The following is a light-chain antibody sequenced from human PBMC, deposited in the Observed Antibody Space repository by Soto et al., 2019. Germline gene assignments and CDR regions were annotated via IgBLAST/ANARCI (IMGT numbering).Light chain of an antibody. CDR1: SSNIGSNT. CDR3: AAWEDSRNGLV. CDR2: SNN. V-gene: IGLV1-44*01. Sequence: QSVLTQPPSASGTPGQRVTISCSGSSSNIGSNTVDWYQQLPGTAPKLLIYSNNKRPSGVPDRFSGSKSGTSASLAISGLQAEDEADYYCAAWEDSRNGLVFGGGTTLTVL. J-gene: IGLJ3*02.